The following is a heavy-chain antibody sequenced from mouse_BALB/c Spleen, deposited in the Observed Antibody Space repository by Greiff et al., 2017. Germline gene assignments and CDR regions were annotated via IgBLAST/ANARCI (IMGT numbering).Heavy chain of an antibody. V-gene: IGHV5-6-5*01. CDR1: GFTFSSFG. D-gene: IGHD2-1*01. CDR3: ARDLYWAMDY. CDR2: ISSGGST. Sequence: DVMLVESGGGLVQPGGSRKLSCAASGFTFSSFGMHWVRQAPEKRLEWVASISSGGSTYYPDSVKGRFTISRDNARNILYLQMSSLRSEDTAMYYCARDLYWAMDYWGQGTSVTVSS. J-gene: IGHJ4*01.